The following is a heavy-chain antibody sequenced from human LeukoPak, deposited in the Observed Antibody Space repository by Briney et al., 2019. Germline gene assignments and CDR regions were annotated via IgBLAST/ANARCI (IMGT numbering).Heavy chain of an antibody. Sequence: GGSLRHSCAASGFTFSSYAMSWVRQAPGKGLEWVSAISGSGGSTYYADSVKGRFTISRDNSKNTLYLQMNSLRAEDTAVYYCALASMVQGVTFDYWGQGTLVTVSS. D-gene: IGHD3-10*01. CDR2: ISGSGGST. CDR1: GFTFSSYA. CDR3: ALASMVQGVTFDY. V-gene: IGHV3-23*01. J-gene: IGHJ4*02.